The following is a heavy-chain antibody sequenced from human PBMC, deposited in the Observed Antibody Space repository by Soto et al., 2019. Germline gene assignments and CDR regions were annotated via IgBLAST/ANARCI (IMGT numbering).Heavy chain of an antibody. Sequence: GGSLRLSCAASGFTFSSYAMHWVRQAPGKGLEWMAVISYDGSNKYYADSVKGRFTISRDNSKNTLYLQMNSLRAEDTAVYYCARGREYYDFWSGYSTFDYWGQGTLVTVSS. J-gene: IGHJ4*02. V-gene: IGHV3-30-3*01. CDR1: GFTFSSYA. CDR2: ISYDGSNK. CDR3: ARGREYYDFWSGYSTFDY. D-gene: IGHD3-3*01.